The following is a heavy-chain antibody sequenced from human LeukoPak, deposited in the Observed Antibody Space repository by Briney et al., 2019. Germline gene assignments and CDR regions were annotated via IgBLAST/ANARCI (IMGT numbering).Heavy chain of an antibody. CDR2: ISAYNGNT. J-gene: IGHJ5*02. D-gene: IGHD2-2*01. Sequence: ASVKVSCKASASTFTICGNGRIRLAPGQGLEWMGWISAYNGNTNYAQKLQGRVTMTTDTSTSTAYMELRSLRSDDTAVYYCARNLVVVVSAANKDRWFDPWGQGTLVTVSS. CDR3: ARNLVVVVSAANKDRWFDP. V-gene: IGHV1-18*01. CDR1: ASTFTICG.